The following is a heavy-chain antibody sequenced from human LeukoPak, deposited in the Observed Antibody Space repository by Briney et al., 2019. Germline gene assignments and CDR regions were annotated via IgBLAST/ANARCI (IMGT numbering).Heavy chain of an antibody. V-gene: IGHV3-73*01. J-gene: IGHJ4*02. D-gene: IGHD1-26*01. CDR3: TRRGSGYSGSDYDY. CDR2: IRSKANSYAT. CDR1: GFTFSGSA. Sequence: PGGSLRLSCAASGFTFSGSAMHWVRQASGKGLEWVGRIRSKANSYATAYAASVKGRFTISRDDSKNTAYLQMDSLKTEDTAVYYCTRRGSGYSGSDYDYWGQGTLVTVSS.